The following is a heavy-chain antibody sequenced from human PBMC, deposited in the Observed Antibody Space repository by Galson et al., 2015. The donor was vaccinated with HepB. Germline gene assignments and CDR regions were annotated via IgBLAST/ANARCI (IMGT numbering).Heavy chain of an antibody. J-gene: IGHJ4*02. D-gene: IGHD2-2*02. CDR3: ARARLYCSSTSCYTSDVDY. V-gene: IGHV1-3*01. Sequence: SVKVSCKASGYTFTSYAMHWVRQAPGQRLEWMGWINAGNGNTKYSQKFQGRVTITRDTSASTAYMELSSLRSEGTAVYYCARARLYCSSTSCYTSDVDYWGQGTLVTVSS. CDR1: GYTFTSYA. CDR2: INAGNGNT.